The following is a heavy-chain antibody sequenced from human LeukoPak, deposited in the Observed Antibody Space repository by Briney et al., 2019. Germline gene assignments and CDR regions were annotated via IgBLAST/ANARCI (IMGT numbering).Heavy chain of an antibody. Sequence: ASVKVSCKASGYTFTSYYMHWVRQAPGQGLEWMGIINPSGGSTTYAQKFQGRVTMTRDTSTSTVYMELSSLRSEDTAVYYCARGYCSGGSCRENNWFDPWGQGTLVTVSS. CDR3: ARGYCSGGSCRENNWFDP. CDR1: GYTFTSYY. D-gene: IGHD2-15*01. J-gene: IGHJ5*02. CDR2: INPSGGST. V-gene: IGHV1-46*01.